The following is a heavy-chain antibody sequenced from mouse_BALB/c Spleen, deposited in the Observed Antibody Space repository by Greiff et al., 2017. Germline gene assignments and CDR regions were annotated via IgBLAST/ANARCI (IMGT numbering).Heavy chain of an antibody. V-gene: IGHV5-9-1*01. CDR1: GFTFSSYA. J-gene: IGHJ4*01. Sequence: EVMLVESGGGLVKPGGSLKLSCAASGFTFSSYAMSWVRQTPEKRLEWVATISSGGSYTYYPDSVKGRFTISRDNAKNTLYLQMSSLRSEDTAMYYCARGGLTPYAMDYWGQGTSVTVSS. CDR2: ISSGGSYT. D-gene: IGHD4-1*01. CDR3: ARGGLTPYAMDY.